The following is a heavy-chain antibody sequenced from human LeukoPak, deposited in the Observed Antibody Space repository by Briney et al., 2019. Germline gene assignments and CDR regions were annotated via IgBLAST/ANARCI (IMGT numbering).Heavy chain of an antibody. D-gene: IGHD6-6*01. CDR1: GYTFTSYG. Sequence: ASVKVSCKASGYTFTSYGISWVRQAPGQGLEWMGWISAYNGNTNYAQKFQGRATITADESTSTAYMELSSLRSEDTAVYYCARVDYSSSNDYYYYYMDVWGKGTTVTVSS. CDR2: ISAYNGNT. CDR3: ARVDYSSSNDYYYYYMDV. J-gene: IGHJ6*03. V-gene: IGHV1-18*01.